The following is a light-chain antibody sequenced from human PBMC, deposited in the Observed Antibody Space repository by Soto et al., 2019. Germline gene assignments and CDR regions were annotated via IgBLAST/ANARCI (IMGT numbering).Light chain of an antibody. J-gene: IGKJ1*01. CDR3: QHHDSSPTWT. Sequence: EIVLTQSPGTLSLSPGEIATLSCRASQSVSGRFLTWYQQKGGQAPRLLIYGASTRATGIPDRFSGSGSGTDFTMTISRLAPDDFAVYYCQHHDSSPTWTFGQGTKVEIK. V-gene: IGKV3-20*01. CDR2: GAS. CDR1: QSVSGRF.